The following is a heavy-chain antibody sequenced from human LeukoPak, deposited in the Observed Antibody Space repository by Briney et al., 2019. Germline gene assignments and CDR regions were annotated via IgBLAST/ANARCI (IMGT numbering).Heavy chain of an antibody. V-gene: IGHV3-15*01. Sequence: GGSLRLSCVASGFTFNNAWMSWVRQAPGKGLEWVGRIKSKTDGGTTDYAAPVKGRFTISRDDSKNTLYLQMNSLKTEDTAVYHCTTDRSIAAAGTWWFDPWGQGTLVTVSS. CDR3: TTDRSIAAAGTWWFDP. D-gene: IGHD6-13*01. J-gene: IGHJ5*02. CDR1: GFTFNNAW. CDR2: IKSKTDGGTT.